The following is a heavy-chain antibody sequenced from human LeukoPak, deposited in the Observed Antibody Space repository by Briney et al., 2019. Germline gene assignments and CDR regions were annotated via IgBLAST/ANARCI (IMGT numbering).Heavy chain of an antibody. J-gene: IGHJ4*02. CDR3: AKDQRTFCSSTNCLRGYDY. CDR1: GFTFSSFA. V-gene: IGHV3-23*01. CDR2: ISGSGGGT. D-gene: IGHD2-2*01. Sequence: GGSLRLSCAASGFTFSSFAMSWVRQAPGKGLEWVSTISGSGGGTWYADSVKGRFTISRDNSKNMLYLQMNSLRAEDTALYYCAKDQRTFCSSTNCLRGYDYWGQGTLVTVSS.